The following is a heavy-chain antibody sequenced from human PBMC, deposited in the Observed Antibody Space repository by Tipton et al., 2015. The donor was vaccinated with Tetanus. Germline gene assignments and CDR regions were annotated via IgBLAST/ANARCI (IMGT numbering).Heavy chain of an antibody. J-gene: IGHJ4*02. V-gene: IGHV4-59*12. CDR3: VRGRGSGAQSFGFEH. CDR1: GGSMSNNY. Sequence: TLSLTCTVSGGSMSNNYWSWIRQPPGKGLEWIAYIFHSGSTNYSPSLKSRVAISMDTSKNRISLKLSSVTAADTGVYFCVRGRGSGAQSFGFEHWGRGTQVIVSS. D-gene: IGHD1-26*01. CDR2: IFHSGST.